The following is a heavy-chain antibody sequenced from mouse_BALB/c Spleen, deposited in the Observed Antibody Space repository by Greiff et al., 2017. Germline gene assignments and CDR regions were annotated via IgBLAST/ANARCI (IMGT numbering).Heavy chain of an antibody. Sequence: QVQLQQSGAELVKPGASVKLSCKASGYTFTSYYMYWVKQRPGQGLEWIGEINPSNGGTNFNEKFKSKATLTVDKSSSTAYMQLSSLTSEDSAVYYCTRHRYYYGYAMDNWGQGTSVTVSS. CDR3: TRHRYYYGYAMDN. V-gene: IGHV1S81*02. D-gene: IGHD1-1*01. J-gene: IGHJ4*01. CDR1: GYTFTSYY. CDR2: INPSNGGT.